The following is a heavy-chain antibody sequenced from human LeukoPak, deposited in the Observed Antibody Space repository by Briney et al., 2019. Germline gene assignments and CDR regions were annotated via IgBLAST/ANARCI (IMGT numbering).Heavy chain of an antibody. D-gene: IGHD4-23*01. Sequence: SETLSLTCAVSGSSISSNNWWGWIRQPPGKGLEWIGYIYYSGSTNYNPSLKSRVTISVDTSKNQFSLKLSSVTAADTAVYYCARFRTVVNAFDIWGQGTMVTVSS. V-gene: IGHV4-28*01. CDR1: GSSISSNNW. J-gene: IGHJ3*02. CDR2: IYYSGST. CDR3: ARFRTVVNAFDI.